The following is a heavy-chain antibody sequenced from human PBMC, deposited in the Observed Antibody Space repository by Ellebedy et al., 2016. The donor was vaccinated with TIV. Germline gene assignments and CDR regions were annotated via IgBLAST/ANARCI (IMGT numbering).Heavy chain of an antibody. J-gene: IGHJ4*02. D-gene: IGHD3-10*01. CDR2: KNTNRGNT. CDR1: GYTFTNYY. V-gene: IGHV1-8*01. CDR3: ARSITKVRKALVGF. Sequence: AASVKVSCKASGYTFTNYYINWVRQATGQELEWMGWKNTNRGNTGYAQKCQGRVTMTRNTSMNTAYMELSSLSSEDTAVYYCARSITKVRKALVGFWGQGTRVTVSS.